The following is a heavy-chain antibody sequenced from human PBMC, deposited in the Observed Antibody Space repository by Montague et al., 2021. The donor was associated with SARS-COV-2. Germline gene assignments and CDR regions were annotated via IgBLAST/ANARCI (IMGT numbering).Heavy chain of an antibody. V-gene: IGHV4-39*01. CDR3: AGSPPGIAAAGTVAAFDI. CDR2: IYYSGST. Sequence: SETLSLTCTVSGGSISSSSYYWGWIRQPPGKGLEWIGSIYYSGSTYYNPSLKSRVTISVDTSKNQFSLKLSSVTAADTAAYYCAGSPPGIAAAGTVAAFDIWGQGTMVTASS. CDR1: GGSISSSSYY. J-gene: IGHJ3*02. D-gene: IGHD6-13*01.